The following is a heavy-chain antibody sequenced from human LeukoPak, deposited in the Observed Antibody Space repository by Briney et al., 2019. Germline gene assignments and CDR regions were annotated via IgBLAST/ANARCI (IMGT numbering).Heavy chain of an antibody. CDR3: ARYHIVVVPAGLIYYYYYMDV. D-gene: IGHD2-2*01. CDR2: INPNSGGT. J-gene: IGHJ6*03. Sequence: ASVKVSCKASGYTFTGYYMHWVRQAPGQGLEWMGWINPNSGGTNYAQKFQGRVTMTRDTSISTAYMELSRLRTDDTAVYYCARYHIVVVPAGLIYYYYYMDVWGKGTTVTISS. CDR1: GYTFTGYY. V-gene: IGHV1-2*02.